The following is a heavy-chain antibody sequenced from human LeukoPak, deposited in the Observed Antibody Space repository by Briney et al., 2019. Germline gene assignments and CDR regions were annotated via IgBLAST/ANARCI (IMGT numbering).Heavy chain of an antibody. CDR1: GFNFNTYW. J-gene: IGHJ4*02. Sequence: GGSLRLSCAASGFNFNTYWMSWVRQAPGKGLEWVANIKQDGSEKFYVDSMKGRFTISRDNSKNSLYLQMNSLRAEDTATYYCARGSGDYWGQGTLVTVSS. V-gene: IGHV3-7*01. D-gene: IGHD3-10*01. CDR2: IKQDGSEK. CDR3: ARGSGDY.